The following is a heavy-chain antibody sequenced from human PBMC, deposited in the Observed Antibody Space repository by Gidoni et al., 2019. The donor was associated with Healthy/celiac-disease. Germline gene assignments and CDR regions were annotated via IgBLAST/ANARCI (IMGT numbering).Heavy chain of an antibody. J-gene: IGHJ6*02. CDR3: ARDLRQHYYDSSGYYHHYYYYGMDV. Sequence: EVQLVESGGGLVQPGGSLRLSCAASGFTFSSYDMHWVRQATGKGLDWVSAIGTAGDTYYPGSVKGRFTISRENAKNSLYLQMNSLRAGDTAVYYCARDLRQHYYDSSGYYHHYYYYGMDVWGQGTTVTVSS. CDR2: IGTAGDT. V-gene: IGHV3-13*01. D-gene: IGHD3-22*01. CDR1: GFTFSSYD.